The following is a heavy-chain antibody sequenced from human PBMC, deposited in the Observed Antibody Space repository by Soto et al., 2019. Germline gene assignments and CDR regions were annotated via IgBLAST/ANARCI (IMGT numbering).Heavy chain of an antibody. Sequence: QVQLVQSGAEVKKPGSSVKVSCKASGGTFSSYAINWVRQAPGQGLEWMGGIITIFGTADYAQTFQGRVTITADASTSTAYMELSSLRSEDTAVYYCARSITGPVSSYYGMDVWGKGTTVTVSS. D-gene: IGHD1-20*01. V-gene: IGHV1-69*12. CDR1: GGTFSSYA. J-gene: IGHJ6*04. CDR2: IITIFGTA. CDR3: ARSITGPVSSYYGMDV.